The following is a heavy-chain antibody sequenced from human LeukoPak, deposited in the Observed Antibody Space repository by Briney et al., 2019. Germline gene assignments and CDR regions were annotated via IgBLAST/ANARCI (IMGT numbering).Heavy chain of an antibody. CDR1: GGTFSSYA. D-gene: IGHD3-9*01. CDR3: ARGGHFDWLAKHDAFDI. V-gene: IGHV1-69*06. Sequence: SVKVSCKASGGTFSSYAISWVPQAPGQGLEWMGGIIPIFGTANYAQKFQGRVTITADKSTSTAYMELSSLRSEDTAVYYCARGGHFDWLAKHDAFDIWGQGTMVTVSS. J-gene: IGHJ3*02. CDR2: IIPIFGTA.